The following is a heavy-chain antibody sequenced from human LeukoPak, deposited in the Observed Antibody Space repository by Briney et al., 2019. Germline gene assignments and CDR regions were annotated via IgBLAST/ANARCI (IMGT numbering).Heavy chain of an antibody. CDR2: IIPIFGTA. V-gene: IGHV1-69*13. CDR1: GGTFSSYA. CDR3: ASPPRDSSGYYLSFDY. J-gene: IGHJ4*02. D-gene: IGHD3-22*01. Sequence: GASVKVSCKASGGTFSSYAISWVRQAPGQGLEWMGGIIPIFGTANYAQKFQGRVTITADESTSTAYMELSSLRSEDTAVHYCASPPRDSSGYYLSFDYWGQGTLVTVSS.